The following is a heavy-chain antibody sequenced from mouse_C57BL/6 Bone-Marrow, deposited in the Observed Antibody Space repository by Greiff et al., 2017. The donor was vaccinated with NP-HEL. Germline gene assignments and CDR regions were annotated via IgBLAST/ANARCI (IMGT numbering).Heavy chain of an antibody. J-gene: IGHJ3*01. V-gene: IGHV1-15*01. CDR1: GYTFTDYE. D-gene: IGHD2-3*01. Sequence: QVQLKESGAELVRPGASVTLSCKASGYTFTDYEMHWVKQTPVHGLEWIGAIDPETGGTAYNQKFKGKAILTADKSSSTAYMELRSLTSEDSAGYYCTRSIYDGYYLAWFAYWGQGTLVTVSA. CDR2: IDPETGGT. CDR3: TRSIYDGYYLAWFAY.